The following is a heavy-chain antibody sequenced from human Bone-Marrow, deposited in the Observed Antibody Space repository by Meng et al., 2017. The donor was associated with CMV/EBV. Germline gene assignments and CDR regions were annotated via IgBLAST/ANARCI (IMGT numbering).Heavy chain of an antibody. Sequence: GESLKISCAASGFTFSSYWMSRVRQAPGKGLEWVANIKQDGSEKYYVDSVKGRFTISRDNAKNSLSLEMNSLRVEDMAVYYCAREQGAMGGNYYYAMDVWGQGTTVTVSS. CDR3: AREQGAMGGNYYYAMDV. CDR1: GFTFSSYW. V-gene: IGHV3-7*01. J-gene: IGHJ6*02. CDR2: IKQDGSEK. D-gene: IGHD3-10*01.